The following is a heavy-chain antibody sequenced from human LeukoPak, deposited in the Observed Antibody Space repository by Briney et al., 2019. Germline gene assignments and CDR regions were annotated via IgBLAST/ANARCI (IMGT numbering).Heavy chain of an antibody. CDR1: GGSISSGDYY. CDR3: ARDSGSYYLDY. J-gene: IGHJ4*02. CDR2: IYYSGST. V-gene: IGHV4-30-4*08. Sequence: PSETLSLTCTVSGGSISSGDYYWSWIRQPPGKGLEWIGYIYYSGSTYYNPSLKSRVTISVDTSKNQFSLKLSSVTAADTAVYYCARDSGSYYLDYWGQGTLITVSS. D-gene: IGHD1-26*01.